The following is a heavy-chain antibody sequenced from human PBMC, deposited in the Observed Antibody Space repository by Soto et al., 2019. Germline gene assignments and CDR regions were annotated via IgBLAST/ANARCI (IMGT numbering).Heavy chain of an antibody. D-gene: IGHD3-9*01. CDR2: MYYGGRT. CDR1: GTSVRSGTYY. Sequence: QVQLQESGPGQLKPSETLSLTCSVSGTSVRSGTYYWTWIRQRPGKALEWIGYMYYGGRTNYNPSLKSRLTMSIDESKNQFSLRLHSVTAADTAMYYCAGDRIGPGATFDVWGQGNLVAVSS. J-gene: IGHJ4*02. V-gene: IGHV4-61*01. CDR3: AGDRIGPGATFDV.